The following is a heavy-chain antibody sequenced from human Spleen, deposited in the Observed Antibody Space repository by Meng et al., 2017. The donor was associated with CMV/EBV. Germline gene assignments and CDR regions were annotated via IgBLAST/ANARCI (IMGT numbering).Heavy chain of an antibody. D-gene: IGHD2-2*01. CDR1: GYTFTGYY. V-gene: IGHV1-2*02. CDR3: ASPFYHCSSTSCKTYYYYGMDV. Sequence: ASVKVSCKASGYTFTGYYMHWVRQAPGQGLEWMGWINPNSGGTNYAQKFQGRVTMTRDTSISTAYMELSSLRSEDTAVYYCASPFYHCSSTSCKTYYYYGMDVWGQGTTVTVSS. CDR2: INPNSGGT. J-gene: IGHJ6*02.